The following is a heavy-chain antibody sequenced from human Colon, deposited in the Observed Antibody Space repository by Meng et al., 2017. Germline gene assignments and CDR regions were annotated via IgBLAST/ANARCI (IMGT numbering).Heavy chain of an antibody. CDR2: ISGSGSSV. J-gene: IGHJ4*02. CDR3: ARGRYRSTH. Sequence: QVPLVASGGGLVKPGGSLRLSCAASGFTFSDYYMTWIRQAPGKGLEWLSYISGSGSSVYYADSVKGRITISRDNAKNSLYLQMNSLRAEDTAVYYCARGRYRSTHWGQGTLVTVSS. V-gene: IGHV3-11*01. D-gene: IGHD2-2*02. CDR1: GFTFSDYY.